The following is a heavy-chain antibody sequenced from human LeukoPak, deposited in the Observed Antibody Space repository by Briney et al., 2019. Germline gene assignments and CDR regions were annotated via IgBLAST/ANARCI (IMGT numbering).Heavy chain of an antibody. CDR2: ITSSSSYI. CDR3: ARDYRRLLRGTKLAERSQNWFDP. Sequence: GGSLRLSCAASGFTFSTYNMNWVRQAPGKGLEWVSSITSSSSYIYYADSVKGRFTISRDNAKNSLYLQMNSLGAEDTAVYYCARDYRRLLRGTKLAERSQNWFDPWGQGTLVTVSS. V-gene: IGHV3-21*01. D-gene: IGHD3-10*01. CDR1: GFTFSTYN. J-gene: IGHJ5*02.